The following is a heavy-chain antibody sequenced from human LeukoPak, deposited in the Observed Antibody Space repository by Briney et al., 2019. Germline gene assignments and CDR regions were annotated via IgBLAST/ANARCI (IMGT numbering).Heavy chain of an antibody. CDR1: GFTVSSNY. CDR3: AKYDSGNGSFDY. J-gene: IGHJ4*02. V-gene: IGHV3-53*01. D-gene: IGHD3-10*01. CDR2: IYSGGTT. Sequence: GGSLRLSCVASGFTVSSNYITWVRQAPGKGLEWVSVIYSGGTTYYADSVKGRFTISRDNSKNTLYLQMNSLRAEDTAVYYCAKYDSGNGSFDYWGQGTLVTVSS.